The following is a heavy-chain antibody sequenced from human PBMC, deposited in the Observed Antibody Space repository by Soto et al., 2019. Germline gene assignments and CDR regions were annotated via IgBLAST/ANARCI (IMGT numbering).Heavy chain of an antibody. Sequence: EVQLVESGGDLVQPGGSLRLSCAASGFTFSRYEMNWVRQAPGKGLEWISYISTSGSTIYYADSVKGRFTISRDNAKNSLYLQMNGLRAEDTAVYYCARELAAAGSFDYWGQGTLVTVSS. D-gene: IGHD6-13*01. J-gene: IGHJ4*02. CDR3: ARELAAAGSFDY. V-gene: IGHV3-48*03. CDR2: ISTSGSTI. CDR1: GFTFSRYE.